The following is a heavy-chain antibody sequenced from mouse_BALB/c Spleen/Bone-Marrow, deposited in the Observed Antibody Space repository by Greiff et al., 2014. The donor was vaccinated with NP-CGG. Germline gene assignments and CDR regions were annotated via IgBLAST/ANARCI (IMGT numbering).Heavy chain of an antibody. CDR2: IYPGDGDT. CDR1: GYAFSSYW. D-gene: IGHD2-4*01. CDR3: AREGYDYDWFAY. J-gene: IGHJ3*01. Sequence: VQLLESGAELVRPGSSVKISCKASGYAFSSYWMNWVKQRPGQGLEWIGQIYPGDGDTNYNGKFKGKATLTADKSSSTAYMQLSSLTSEDSAVYFCAREGYDYDWFAYWGQGTLVTVSA. V-gene: IGHV1-80*01.